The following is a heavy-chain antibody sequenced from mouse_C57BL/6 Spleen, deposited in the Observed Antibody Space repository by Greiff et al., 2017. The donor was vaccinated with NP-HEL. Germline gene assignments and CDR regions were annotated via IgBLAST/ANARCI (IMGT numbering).Heavy chain of an antibody. CDR3: ARTGTYYFDY. CDR2: ISSGSSTI. V-gene: IGHV5-17*01. Sequence: EVMLVESGGGLVKPGGSLKLSCAASGFTFSDYGMHWVRQAPEKGLEWVAYISSGSSTIYYAATVKGRFTISRDNAKNTLFLQMTSLRSEDTARYYCARTGTYYFDYWGQGTTLTVSS. CDR1: GFTFSDYG. D-gene: IGHD4-1*01. J-gene: IGHJ2*01.